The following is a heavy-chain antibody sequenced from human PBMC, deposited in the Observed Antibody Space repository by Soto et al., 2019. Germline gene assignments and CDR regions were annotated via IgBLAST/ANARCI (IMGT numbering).Heavy chain of an antibody. CDR3: ARDRRTGIAVAGNRSYYYYGMDV. V-gene: IGHV6-1*01. CDR1: GDSVSSNSAA. D-gene: IGHD6-19*01. CDR2: TYYRSKWYN. J-gene: IGHJ6*02. Sequence: QTLSLTCAISGDSVSSNSAAWNWIRQSPSRGLEWLGRTYYRSKWYNDYAVSVKSRITINPDTSKNQFSLQLNSVTPEDTAVYYCARDRRTGIAVAGNRSYYYYGMDVWGQGTTVTVSS.